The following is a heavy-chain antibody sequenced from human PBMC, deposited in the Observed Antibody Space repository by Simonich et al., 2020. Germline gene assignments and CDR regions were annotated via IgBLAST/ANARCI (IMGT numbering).Heavy chain of an antibody. J-gene: IGHJ1*01. CDR2: INPNSGGT. CDR1: GYTFTGYY. Sequence: QVQLVQSGAEVKKPGASVKVSCKASGYTFTGYYMHWVRQAPGQGLGRVGWINPNSGGTNYAQKFQGRVTMTRDTSISTAYMELSRLRSDDTAVYYCARSHIAAAGTGYFQHWGQGTLVTVSS. CDR3: ARSHIAAAGTGYFQH. D-gene: IGHD6-13*01. V-gene: IGHV1-2*02.